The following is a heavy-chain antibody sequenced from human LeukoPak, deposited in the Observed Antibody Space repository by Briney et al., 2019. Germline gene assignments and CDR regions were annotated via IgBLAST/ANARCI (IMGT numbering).Heavy chain of an antibody. CDR1: GGSISSGDYY. Sequence: PSETLSLTCTVSGGSISSGDYYWSWIRQPPGKGLEWIGYIYYSGSTYYNPSLKSRVTISVDTSKNQFSLKLSSVTAADTAVYYCARDQSYGRHYFDYWGQGILVTVSS. CDR3: ARDQSYGRHYFDY. J-gene: IGHJ4*02. D-gene: IGHD5-18*01. V-gene: IGHV4-30-4*08. CDR2: IYYSGST.